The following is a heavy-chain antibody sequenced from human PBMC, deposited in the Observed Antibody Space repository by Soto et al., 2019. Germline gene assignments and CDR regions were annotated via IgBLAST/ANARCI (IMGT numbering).Heavy chain of an antibody. J-gene: IGHJ4*02. CDR2: ISGSGGST. Sequence: EVQVLESGGGLVQPGGSLRLSCAASGFTFSSYAMSWVRQAPGKGLEWVSAISGSGGSTYYADSVKGRFTISRDNSKNTLYLQMNSLRAEDTAVYYCAKDATRNYYGSGFFDYWGQGTLVTVSS. D-gene: IGHD3-10*01. CDR3: AKDATRNYYGSGFFDY. CDR1: GFTFSSYA. V-gene: IGHV3-23*01.